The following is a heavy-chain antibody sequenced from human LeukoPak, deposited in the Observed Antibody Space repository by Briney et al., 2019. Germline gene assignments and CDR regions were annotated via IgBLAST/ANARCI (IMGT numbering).Heavy chain of an antibody. CDR2: ISGDGGST. CDR3: AKGTTGYSSSWYHPPGPWFDP. D-gene: IGHD6-13*01. V-gene: IGHV3-43*02. Sequence: GGSLRLSCAASGFTFDDYAMHWVRQAPGKGLEWVSLISGDGGSTYYADSVKGRFTISRDNSKNSLYLQMNSLRTEDTALYYCAKGTTGYSSSWYHPPGPWFDPWGRGTLVTVSS. J-gene: IGHJ5*02. CDR1: GFTFDDYA.